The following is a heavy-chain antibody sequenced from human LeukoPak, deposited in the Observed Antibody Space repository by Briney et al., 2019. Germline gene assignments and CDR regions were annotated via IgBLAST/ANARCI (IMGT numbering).Heavy chain of an antibody. CDR1: EFTFSSYG. Sequence: GGCLRLSCAASEFTFSSYGMSWVRQAPGKGLEWVSSISGSGGNTQYADSVQGRFAISRDNSKNTLYLQMNSLRVEDTAVYYCARPRTERAFDIWGQGTMVTVSS. CDR3: ARPRTERAFDI. CDR2: ISGSGGNT. D-gene: IGHD3/OR15-3a*01. J-gene: IGHJ3*02. V-gene: IGHV3-23*01.